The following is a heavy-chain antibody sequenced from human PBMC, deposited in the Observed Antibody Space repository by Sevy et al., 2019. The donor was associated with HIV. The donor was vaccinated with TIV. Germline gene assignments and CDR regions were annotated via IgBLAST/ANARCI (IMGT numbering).Heavy chain of an antibody. D-gene: IGHD3-16*01. CDR1: GFTFSVYW. V-gene: IGHV3-7*01. CDR2: IKGDGSDK. Sequence: GGSLRLSCAASGFTFSVYWMNWVRQAPGKGLEWVANIKGDGSDKYYVDSVEGRFTISRDNGKNLLYLQMNSLRVEHTAVYYCAHETIGRFDSWGQGTLVTVSS. J-gene: IGHJ4*02. CDR3: AHETIGRFDS.